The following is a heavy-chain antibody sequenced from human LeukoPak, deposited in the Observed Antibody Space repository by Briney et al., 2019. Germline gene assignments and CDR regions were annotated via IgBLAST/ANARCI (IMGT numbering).Heavy chain of an antibody. V-gene: IGHV3-21*01. D-gene: IGHD4-17*01. CDR1: GFNLRTYA. Sequence: PGQSLRLSCAASGFNLRTYAMNWVRQAPGKGLEWVAFIGSRTGNIYYADSVKGRFTISRDNPKNSLYLQMNSLRAEDTAVYYCARETEPLDYGDSTNLDYWGQGTLVTVSS. CDR2: IGSRTGNI. J-gene: IGHJ4*02. CDR3: ARETEPLDYGDSTNLDY.